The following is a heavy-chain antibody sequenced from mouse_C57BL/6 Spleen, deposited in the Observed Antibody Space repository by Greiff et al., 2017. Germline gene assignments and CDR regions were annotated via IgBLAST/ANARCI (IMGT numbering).Heavy chain of an antibody. CDR2: IWSGGCT. Sequence: QVQLKESGPGLVQPSQSLSITCTVSGFSLTSYGVHWVRQSPGKGLEWLGVIWSGGCTDYTAAFISRLCISKDNSKSQVFFRMNSLQADDTAIYYCARMIQFACWGQGTLVTVSA. CDR1: GFSLTSYG. V-gene: IGHV2-2*01. J-gene: IGHJ3*01. CDR3: ARMIQFAC.